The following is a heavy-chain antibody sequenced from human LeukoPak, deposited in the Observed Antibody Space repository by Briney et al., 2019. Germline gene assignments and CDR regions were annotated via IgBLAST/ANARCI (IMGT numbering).Heavy chain of an antibody. CDR2: IWYDGSNK. J-gene: IGHJ4*02. Sequence: GGSLRVSCAASGFTFSTFGMHWVRQAPGKGLEWVALIWYDGSNKYYADPVKGRFPISRDNSKNTLYLQINSLSAEDTAVYSCARDGTEEVGAAYSFDYWGQGTLVTVSS. D-gene: IGHD1-26*01. V-gene: IGHV3-33*01. CDR1: GFTFSTFG. CDR3: ARDGTEEVGAAYSFDY.